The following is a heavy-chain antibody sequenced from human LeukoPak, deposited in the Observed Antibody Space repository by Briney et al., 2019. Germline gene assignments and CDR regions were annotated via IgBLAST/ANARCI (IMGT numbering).Heavy chain of an antibody. V-gene: IGHV3-7*03. CDR3: AKDKGIAAAGNVYFQH. D-gene: IGHD6-13*01. Sequence: GGSLRLSCAASGFTFSSYWMSWVRQAPGKGLEWVANIKQDGSEKYYVDSVKGRFTISRDNAKNSLYLQMNSLRAEDTALYYCAKDKGIAAAGNVYFQHWGQGTLVTVSS. CDR1: GFTFSSYW. CDR2: IKQDGSEK. J-gene: IGHJ1*01.